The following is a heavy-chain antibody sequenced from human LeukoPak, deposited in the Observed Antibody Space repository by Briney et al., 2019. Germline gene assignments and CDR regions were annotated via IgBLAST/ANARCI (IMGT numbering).Heavy chain of an antibody. CDR2: MNPNSGNT. J-gene: IGHJ6*02. D-gene: IGHD3-3*01. CDR1: GYTFTSYD. V-gene: IGHV1-8*01. Sequence: ASVKVSCKASGYTFTSYDINWVRQATGQGLEWMGWMNPNSGNTGYAQKFQGRVTMTRNTSISIAYIELSSLRSEDTAVYYCARSVVTIFGVVIKTIKNYYYYGMDVWGQGTTVTVSS. CDR3: ARSVVTIFGVVIKTIKNYYYYGMDV.